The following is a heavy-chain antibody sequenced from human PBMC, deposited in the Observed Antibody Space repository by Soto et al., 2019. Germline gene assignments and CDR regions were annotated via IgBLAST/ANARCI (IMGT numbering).Heavy chain of an antibody. Sequence: GESLKISCAASGFTFSSYWMHWVRQAPGKGLVWVSRINSDGSSTSYADSVKGRFTISRDNAKNTLYLQMNSLRAEDTAVYYCARGCSGGSCYYNWFDPWGQGTLVTVSS. CDR2: INSDGSST. V-gene: IGHV3-74*01. CDR3: ARGCSGGSCYYNWFDP. J-gene: IGHJ5*02. CDR1: GFTFSSYW. D-gene: IGHD2-15*01.